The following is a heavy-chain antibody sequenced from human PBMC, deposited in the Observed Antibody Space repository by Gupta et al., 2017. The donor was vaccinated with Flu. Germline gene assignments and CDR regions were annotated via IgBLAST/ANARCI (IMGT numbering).Heavy chain of an antibody. J-gene: IGHJ4*02. CDR2: ISGDSSDT. V-gene: IGHV3-11*05. Sequence: QVHLVESGGGLVKPGGSLRLSCAASGFTFSGYYMSWIRQAPGGGLEWISYISGDSSDTNYADSVKGRFTSSRDNAKNSLYLQMNSLRAEDTAVYYCVRDISGVGSTYYFDYWGRGTLVTVSS. CDR3: VRDISGVGSTYYFDY. D-gene: IGHD3-3*02. CDR1: GFTFSGYY.